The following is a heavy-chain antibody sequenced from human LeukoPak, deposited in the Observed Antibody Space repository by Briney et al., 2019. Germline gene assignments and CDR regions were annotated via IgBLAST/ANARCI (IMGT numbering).Heavy chain of an antibody. CDR3: ARESRMYSSSLNAFDI. V-gene: IGHV1-2*04. D-gene: IGHD6-13*01. CDR1: GYTFTDYY. J-gene: IGHJ3*02. CDR2: INPNSGGT. Sequence: ASVKVSCKASGYTFTDYYMHWVRQAPGQGLEWMGWINPNSGGTNYAQKFQGWVTMTRDTSISTAYMELSRLRSDDTAVYYCARESRMYSSSLNAFDIWGQGTMVTVSS.